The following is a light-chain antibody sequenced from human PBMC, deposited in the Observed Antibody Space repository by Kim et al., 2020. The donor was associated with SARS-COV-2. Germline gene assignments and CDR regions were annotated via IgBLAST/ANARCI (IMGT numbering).Light chain of an antibody. V-gene: IGKV1-5*03. J-gene: IGKJ1*01. CDR1: QTISEW. Sequence: ASVGDRVTITCRASQTISEWLAWFQQKPGKAPKLLIYNASTLDSGVPSMFSGSGFGTDFTLTITSLQPDDFAIYYCQQYDSYPWTFGQGTKVDIK. CDR2: NAS. CDR3: QQYDSYPWT.